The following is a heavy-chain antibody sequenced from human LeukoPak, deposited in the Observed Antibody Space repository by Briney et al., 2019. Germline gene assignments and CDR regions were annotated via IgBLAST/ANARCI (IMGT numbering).Heavy chain of an antibody. CDR3: ARVVGFGDFPFDY. CDR2: TYPNSGGI. D-gene: IGHD4-17*01. J-gene: IGHJ4*02. V-gene: IGHV1-2*02. CDR1: AYTFSGHY. Sequence: ASVKVSCKASAYTFSGHYMHRMRQAHAQGQEWMGWTYPNSGGINYAQKFQGRVTMTRDTSISTAYMELRRLKSDDTAMYYFARVVGFGDFPFDYWGQGTLVTVSS.